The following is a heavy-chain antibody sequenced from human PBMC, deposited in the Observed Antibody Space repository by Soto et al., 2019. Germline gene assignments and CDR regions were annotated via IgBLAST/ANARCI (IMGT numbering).Heavy chain of an antibody. V-gene: IGHV4-59*01. Sequence: CTWIRQPPGRGLEWVGYIYYTGSTSYNPSLRGRATISLDRSKNQFSLKLTSVTSADTAVYFCTRSITGYAFDIWGQGTMVTVSS. J-gene: IGHJ3*02. CDR2: IYYTGST. D-gene: IGHD1-1*01. CDR3: TRSITGYAFDI.